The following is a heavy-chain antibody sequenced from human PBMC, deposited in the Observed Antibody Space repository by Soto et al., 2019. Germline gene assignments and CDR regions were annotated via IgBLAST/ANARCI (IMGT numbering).Heavy chain of an antibody. J-gene: IGHJ4*02. Sequence: GGSLILSCASSGCPFSNYSMIWVRPDPGKGLEWVSLISATGGGTYYADSVKGRFTISRDNSHNTLYLQVHSLTAEDTAVYYCAKDRRAGGNSAFYFDFWGQGAQVNVSA. CDR2: ISATGGGT. CDR3: AKDRRAGGNSAFYFDF. CDR1: GCPFSNYS. D-gene: IGHD3-16*01. V-gene: IGHV3-23*01.